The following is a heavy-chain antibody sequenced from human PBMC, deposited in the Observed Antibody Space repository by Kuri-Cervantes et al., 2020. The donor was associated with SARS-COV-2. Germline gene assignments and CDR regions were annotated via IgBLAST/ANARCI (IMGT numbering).Heavy chain of an antibody. J-gene: IGHJ2*01. CDR1: GFTFSSYA. CDR2: ISGSGGST. Sequence: GGSLRLSCAASGFTFSSYAMSWVRQAPGKGLEWVSAISGSGGSTYYADSVKGRSTISRDNSKNTLYLQMNSLRAEDTAVYYCAKPIAVAWEGYFDLWGRGTLVTVSS. V-gene: IGHV3-23*01. CDR3: AKPIAVAWEGYFDL. D-gene: IGHD6-19*01.